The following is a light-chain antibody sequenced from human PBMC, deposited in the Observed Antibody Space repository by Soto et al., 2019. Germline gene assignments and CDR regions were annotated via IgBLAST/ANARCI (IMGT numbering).Light chain of an antibody. CDR3: QNYNSAPWT. Sequence: DIQMTQSPSSLSASVGDRVTITCRASQGITDYLAWYQQKPGQVPNLLIYAASTLQSGVPSRFSGSGSGTDFTLTITGLQPEDVATYYCQNYNSAPWTFGQGTQMEIK. CDR2: AAS. CDR1: QGITDY. V-gene: IGKV1-27*01. J-gene: IGKJ1*01.